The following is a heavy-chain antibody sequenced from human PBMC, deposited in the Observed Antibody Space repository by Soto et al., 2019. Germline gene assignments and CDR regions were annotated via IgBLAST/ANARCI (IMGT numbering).Heavy chain of an antibody. D-gene: IGHD3-3*01. J-gene: IGHJ6*02. V-gene: IGHV1-69*13. CDR2: IIPIFGTA. CDR3: ARVKYDFWSGYNGGVNGMDV. CDR1: GGTFSSYA. Sequence: SVKVSCKASGGTFSSYAISWVRHGPGQGIECMGGIIPIFGTANYAQKFQGRVTITADESTSTAYMELSSLRSEDTAVYYCARVKYDFWSGYNGGVNGMDVWGQGTTVTVSS.